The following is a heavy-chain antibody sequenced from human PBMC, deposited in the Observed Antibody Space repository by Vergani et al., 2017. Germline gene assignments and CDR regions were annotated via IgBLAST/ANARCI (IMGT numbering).Heavy chain of an antibody. Sequence: VQLKESGPGLVKPSETLSLTCTVSSGSVSNYYWSWIRQPPGKGLEWIGYIYSSGSTKYNPSVKSRVTMSVDTSRNRFPLELTSVTAADTAVYYCTRFPHDYWGQGTLVTVSS. CDR1: SGSVSNYY. CDR2: IYSSGST. V-gene: IGHV4-59*02. CDR3: TRFPHDY. J-gene: IGHJ4*02.